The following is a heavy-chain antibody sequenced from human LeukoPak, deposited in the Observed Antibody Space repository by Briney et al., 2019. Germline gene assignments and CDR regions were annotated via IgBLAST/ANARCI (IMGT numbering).Heavy chain of an antibody. J-gene: IGHJ4*02. CDR3: ARGRSGSYRGHFDY. CDR2: IYYSGST. D-gene: IGHD1-26*01. V-gene: IGHV4-59*01. CDR1: GGSISSYY. Sequence: SETLSLTCTVSGGSISSYYWSWIRQPPGKGLEWIGYIYYSGSTNYNPSPKSRVTISVDTSKNQFSLKLSSVTAADTAVYYCARGRSGSYRGHFDYWGQGTLVTVSS.